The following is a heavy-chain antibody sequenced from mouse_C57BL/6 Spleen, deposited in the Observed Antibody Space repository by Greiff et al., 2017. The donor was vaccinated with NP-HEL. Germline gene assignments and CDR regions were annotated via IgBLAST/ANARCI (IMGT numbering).Heavy chain of an antibody. D-gene: IGHD1-1*01. CDR1: GYTFTSYW. J-gene: IGHJ2*01. CDR3: ARGDYYGSREVDY. Sequence: QVQLQQPGAELVMPGASVKLSCKASGYTFTSYWMHWVKQRPGQGLEWIGEIDPSDSYTNYNQKFKGKSTLTVDKSSSTAYMQLSSLTSEDSAVYYGARGDYYGSREVDYWGQGTTLTVSS. V-gene: IGHV1-69*01. CDR2: IDPSDSYT.